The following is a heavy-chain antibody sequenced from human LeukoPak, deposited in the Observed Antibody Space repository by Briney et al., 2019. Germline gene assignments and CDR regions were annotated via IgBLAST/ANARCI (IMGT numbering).Heavy chain of an antibody. V-gene: IGHV1-69*13. D-gene: IGHD6-19*01. CDR3: ATSSGIGNWFDP. CDR2: IIPIFGTP. J-gene: IGHJ5*02. CDR1: GGTFSSYG. Sequence: SVKVSCKASGGTFSSYGISWVRQAPGQGLEWMGGIIPIFGTPNYAQKFQGRVTITADESTSTAYMELSSLRSEDTAVYYCATSSGIGNWFDPWGQGTLVTVSS.